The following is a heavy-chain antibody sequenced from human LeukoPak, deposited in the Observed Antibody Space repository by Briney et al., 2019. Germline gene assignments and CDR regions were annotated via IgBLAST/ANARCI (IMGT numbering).Heavy chain of an antibody. J-gene: IGHJ4*02. V-gene: IGHV3-21*01. CDR2: ISSSSSYI. CDR1: GFTFSSYS. D-gene: IGHD3-10*01. CDR3: AKDWGNKFASGSSYLDS. Sequence: YPGGSLRLSCAASGFTFSSYSMNWVRQAPGKGLEWVSSISSSSSYIYYADSVKGRFTISRDNSKNTLYLQMNGLRPEDTAVYFCAKDWGNKFASGSSYLDSWGQGTLVTVSS.